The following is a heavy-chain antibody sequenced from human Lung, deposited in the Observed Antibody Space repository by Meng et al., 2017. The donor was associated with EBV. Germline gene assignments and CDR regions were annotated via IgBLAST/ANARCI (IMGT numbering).Heavy chain of an antibody. Sequence: QVQLQQWGAGLLKPSETLSPPCTVSGGSISSGGYYWSWIRQPPGKGLEWIGYIYYSGSTYYNPSLKSRVTISVDTSKNQFSLKLSSVTAADTAVYYCAREWCSGGSCYPDYWGQGTLVTVSS. CDR1: GGSISSGGYY. D-gene: IGHD2-15*01. CDR3: AREWCSGGSCYPDY. CDR2: IYYSGST. J-gene: IGHJ4*02. V-gene: IGHV4-30-4*01.